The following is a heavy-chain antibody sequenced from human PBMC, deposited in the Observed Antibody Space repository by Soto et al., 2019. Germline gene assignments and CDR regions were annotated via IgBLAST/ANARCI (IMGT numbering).Heavy chain of an antibody. V-gene: IGHV3-73*01. CDR2: IRSKTNSYAT. D-gene: IGHD6-19*01. Sequence: GGSLRLSCAASGFTFGGSAMHWVRQASGKGLEWVGHIRSKTNSYATAYAESVKGRFTISRDDSMNMAYLQMNSLKTEDTAVYFCTRQADAVQWLVVPTDYNFDYWGQGTLVTVSS. J-gene: IGHJ4*02. CDR1: GFTFGGSA. CDR3: TRQADAVQWLVVPTDYNFDY.